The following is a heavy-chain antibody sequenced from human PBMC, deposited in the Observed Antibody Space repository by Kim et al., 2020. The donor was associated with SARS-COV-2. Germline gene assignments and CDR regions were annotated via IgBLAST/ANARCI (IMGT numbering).Heavy chain of an antibody. CDR3: ARGESGYSSGWYYLYYYYYGMDV. CDR1: GYTFTSYD. D-gene: IGHD6-19*01. J-gene: IGHJ6*02. CDR2: MNPNSGNT. V-gene: IGHV1-8*01. Sequence: ASVKVSCKASGYTFTSYDINWVRQATGQGLEWMGWMNPNSGNTGYAQKFQGRVTMTRNTSISTAYMELSSLRSEDTAVYYCARGESGYSSGWYYLYYYYYGMDVWGQGTTVTVSS.